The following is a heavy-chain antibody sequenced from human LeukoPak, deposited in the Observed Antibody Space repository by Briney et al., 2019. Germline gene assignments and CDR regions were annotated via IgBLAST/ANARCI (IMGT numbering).Heavy chain of an antibody. V-gene: IGHV3-23*01. D-gene: IGHD2-2*02. J-gene: IGHJ4*02. CDR3: AKAILPATILSFNDY. Sequence: GGSLRLSCAASGLTFSSYAMSWVRQAPGKGLEWVSTISGGGSSTYYADSVKGRFTISRDNSKNTLYLQMNSLRAEDTAIYYCAKAILPATILSFNDYWGQGTLVTVSS. CDR1: GLTFSSYA. CDR2: ISGGGSST.